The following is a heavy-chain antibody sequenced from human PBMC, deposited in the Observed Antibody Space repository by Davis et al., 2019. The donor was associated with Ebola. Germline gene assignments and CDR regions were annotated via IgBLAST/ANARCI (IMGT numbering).Heavy chain of an antibody. Sequence: SVKVSCKASGGTFSSYAISWVRQAPGQGLEWMGGIIPIFGTANYAQKFQGRVTITADRSTSTAFLELSGLRSEDTAVYYCATAGSDYHYYNAMDVWGQGTTVTVSS. D-gene: IGHD2-21*02. J-gene: IGHJ6*02. CDR2: IIPIFGTA. CDR1: GGTFSSYA. CDR3: ATAGSDYHYYNAMDV. V-gene: IGHV1-69*06.